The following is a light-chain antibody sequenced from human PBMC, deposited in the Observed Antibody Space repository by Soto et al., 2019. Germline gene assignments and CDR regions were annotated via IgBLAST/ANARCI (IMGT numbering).Light chain of an antibody. CDR2: DTS. CDR1: SSISSSY. CDR3: QQYDSSSET. J-gene: IGKJ1*01. V-gene: IGKV3-20*01. Sequence: VLARCPWTVCLSRGERAPLYCRASSSISSSYLAWYQQKPGQAPRLLIYDTSTRATGIPDRFSGSGSGTDFTLTISSLEPEDFAAYYCQQYDSSSETSGQGTKV.